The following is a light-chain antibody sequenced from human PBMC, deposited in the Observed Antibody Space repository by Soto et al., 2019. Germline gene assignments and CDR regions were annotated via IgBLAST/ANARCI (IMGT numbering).Light chain of an antibody. CDR3: QQYNTWPPIT. J-gene: IGKJ5*01. CDR2: GAS. CDR1: QSVISTY. V-gene: IGKV3-20*01. Sequence: DIVLTQSPVTLSLSAGERAPLSCRDLQSVISTYLAWYQQKPGQAPRLLIYGASSRATGIPDRFSGSGSGTDFTLTISSLQSEDFAVYYCQQYNTWPPITFGQGTGLEIK.